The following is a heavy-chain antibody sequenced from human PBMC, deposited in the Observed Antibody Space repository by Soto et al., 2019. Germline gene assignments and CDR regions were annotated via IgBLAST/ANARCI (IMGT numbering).Heavy chain of an antibody. Sequence: QVQMVESGGGVVQPGTSLRLSCSASGFTLSGVDMHWVRQAPGKAPEWVAVMSYDGRNQYYADSVKGRFTVSRDSSKSMLYLQMNSLRTEDAAGYYCAKGGWYTSSSRSDFWGQGTLVTVSS. CDR2: MSYDGRNQ. V-gene: IGHV3-30*18. CDR1: GFTLSGVD. D-gene: IGHD6-6*01. J-gene: IGHJ4*02. CDR3: AKGGWYTSSSRSDF.